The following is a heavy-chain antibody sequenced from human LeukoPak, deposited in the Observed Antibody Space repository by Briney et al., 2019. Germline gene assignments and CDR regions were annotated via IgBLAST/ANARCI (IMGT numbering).Heavy chain of an antibody. D-gene: IGHD1-1*01. J-gene: IGHJ4*02. CDR3: SRHEALPGDY. Sequence: GGSLRLSCAASGFTFSNAWMSWVRQAPGKGLEWVGHIRDKAYSYATAYAASVKGRFTISRDDSKNTAYLQMNSLKTEDTAVYYCSRHEALPGDYWGQGTLVTVSS. CDR1: GFTFSNAW. V-gene: IGHV3-73*01. CDR2: IRDKAYSYAT.